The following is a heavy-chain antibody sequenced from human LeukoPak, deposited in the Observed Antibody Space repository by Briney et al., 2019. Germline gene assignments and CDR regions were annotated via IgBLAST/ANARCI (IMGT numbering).Heavy chain of an antibody. CDR2: IYTSGST. J-gene: IGHJ6*03. Sequence: PSETLSLTCTVSGGSISSYYWSWIRQPAGKGLEWIGRIYTSGSTNYNPSLKSRVTMSVDTSKNQFSLKLSSVTAADTAVYYCARSHYSNYAYYYMDVWGKGTTVTVSS. CDR1: GGSISSYY. CDR3: ARSHYSNYAYYYMDV. V-gene: IGHV4-4*07. D-gene: IGHD4-11*01.